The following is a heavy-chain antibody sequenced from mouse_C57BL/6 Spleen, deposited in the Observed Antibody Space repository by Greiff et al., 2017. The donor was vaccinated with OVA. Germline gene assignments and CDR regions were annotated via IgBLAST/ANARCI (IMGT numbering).Heavy chain of an antibody. CDR1: GYTFTGYW. D-gene: IGHD1-1*01. Sequence: QVQLQQSGAELMKPGASVKLSCKATGYTFTGYWIEWVKQRPGHGLEWIGEILPGSGSTNYNEKFKGKATFTADTSSNTAYMQLSSLTTEDSAIYYCARNRNYYGSSLWYFDVWGTGTTVTVSS. J-gene: IGHJ1*03. CDR2: ILPGSGST. V-gene: IGHV1-9*01. CDR3: ARNRNYYGSSLWYFDV.